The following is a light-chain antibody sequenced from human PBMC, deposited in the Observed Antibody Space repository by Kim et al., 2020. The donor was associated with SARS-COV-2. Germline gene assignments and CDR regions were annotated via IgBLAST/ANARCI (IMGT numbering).Light chain of an antibody. Sequence: QSALTQPPSVSGSPGQSVTISCTGTSSDIGSYNRVSWYHQPPGTAPKVVIYEVSNRPSGVPDRFSASKSGNTASLTISGLQPEDEADYYCSSYTTSNTWVFGGGTKLTVL. CDR1: SSDIGSYNR. CDR3: SSYTTSNTWV. V-gene: IGLV2-18*02. J-gene: IGLJ3*02. CDR2: EVS.